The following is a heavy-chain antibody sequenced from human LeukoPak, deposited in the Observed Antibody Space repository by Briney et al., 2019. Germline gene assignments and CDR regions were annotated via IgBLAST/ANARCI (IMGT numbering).Heavy chain of an antibody. V-gene: IGHV3-23*01. CDR1: GFTFSSYA. J-gene: IGHJ4*02. D-gene: IGHD3-22*01. CDR2: ISGSGGST. CDR3: AKIHDSSGYKTNYFDY. Sequence: GGSLRLSCAASGFTFSSYAMSWVRQAPGKGLEWVSAISGSGGSTYYADSVKGRFTISRDNSKNTLYLQMNSLRAEDTAVYYCAKIHDSSGYKTNYFDYWGQGTLVTVSS.